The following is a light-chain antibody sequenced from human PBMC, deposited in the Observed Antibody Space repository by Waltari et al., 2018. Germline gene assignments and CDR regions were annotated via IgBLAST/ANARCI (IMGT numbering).Light chain of an antibody. V-gene: IGKV4-1*01. CDR1: QSILYSSNDKNY. Sequence: DIVMTQSPDSLAVSLGERATINCKSSQSILYSSNDKNYLAWYQQKPGQPPKLLIYWASTRESGVPDRFSVSGSGTDFTLTISSLQAEDVAVYYCQQYYRSRTFGQGTKVEIK. CDR3: QQYYRSRT. CDR2: WAS. J-gene: IGKJ1*01.